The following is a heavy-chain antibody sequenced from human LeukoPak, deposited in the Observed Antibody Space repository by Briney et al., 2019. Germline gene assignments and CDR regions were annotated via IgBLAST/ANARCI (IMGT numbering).Heavy chain of an antibody. CDR1: GFTFSSYG. CDR3: ARDKDYGDYSSHNWFDP. CDR2: IWFDGSNK. D-gene: IGHD4-17*01. J-gene: IGHJ5*02. Sequence: GGSLRLSCAASGFTFSSYGMNWVRQAPGKGLEWVAVIWFDGSNKYYADSVKGRFTISRDNSKNTLYLQMNSLRVEDTAMYYCARDKDYGDYSSHNWFDPWGQGTLVTVSS. V-gene: IGHV3-33*01.